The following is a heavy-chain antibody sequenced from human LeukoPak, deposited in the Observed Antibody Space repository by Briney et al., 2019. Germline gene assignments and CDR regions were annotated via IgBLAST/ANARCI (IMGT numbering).Heavy chain of an antibody. CDR2: ISAYNGNT. CDR3: ARRHYYDSSGYFDY. D-gene: IGHD3-22*01. Sequence: ASVKVSCKASGYTFTSYGISWVRQAPGQGLEWMGWISAYNGNTNYAQKLQGRVTMTTDTSTSTAYMELRSLRSDDTAVYYCARRHYYDSSGYFDYWGQGTLVTVSS. CDR1: GYTFTSYG. J-gene: IGHJ4*02. V-gene: IGHV1-18*01.